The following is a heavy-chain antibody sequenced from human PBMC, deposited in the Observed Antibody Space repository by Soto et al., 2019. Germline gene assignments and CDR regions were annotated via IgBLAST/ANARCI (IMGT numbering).Heavy chain of an antibody. D-gene: IGHD5-12*01. V-gene: IGHV3-23*01. Sequence: EVQLSESGGGLVQPGGSLRLSCGGAGFTFSGSAVSWVRQAPGRGLEWVSGISGGGSTEYADSVKGRFGISSDNSKDTVYLYMNSLSDDDTAVYYCARQKGDIVARPPDHWGQGILVTVSS. J-gene: IGHJ4*02. CDR2: ISGGGST. CDR3: ARQKGDIVARPPDH. CDR1: GFTFSGSA.